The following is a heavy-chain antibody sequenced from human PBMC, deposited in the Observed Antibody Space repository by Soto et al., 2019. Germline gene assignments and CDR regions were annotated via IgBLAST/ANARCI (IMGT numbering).Heavy chain of an antibody. J-gene: IGHJ4*02. D-gene: IGHD6-19*01. V-gene: IGHV3-33*01. CDR1: GFTFSSYG. CDR3: AAEAVAGTFDY. Sequence: PGGSLRLSCAASGFTFSSYGMHWVRQAPGKGLEWVAVIWYDGSNKYYADSVKGRFTISRDNSKNTLYLQMNSLRAEDTAVYYCAAEAVAGTFDYWGQGTLVTVSS. CDR2: IWYDGSNK.